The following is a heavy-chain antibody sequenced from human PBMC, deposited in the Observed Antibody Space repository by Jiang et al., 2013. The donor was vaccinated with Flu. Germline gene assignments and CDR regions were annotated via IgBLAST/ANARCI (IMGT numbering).Heavy chain of an antibody. CDR1: GGSISSSSYY. J-gene: IGHJ6*02. CDR2: IYYSGST. D-gene: IGHD3-10*01. V-gene: IGHV4-39*01. CDR3: ARHTINPPRSGSYHNPGPAYGMDV. Sequence: LLKPSETLSLTCTVSGGSISSSSYYWGWIRQPPGKGLEWIGSIYYSGSTYYNPSLKSRVTISVDTSKNQFSLKLSSVTAADTAVYYCARHTINPPRSGSYHNPGPAYGMDVWGQGTTVTVSS.